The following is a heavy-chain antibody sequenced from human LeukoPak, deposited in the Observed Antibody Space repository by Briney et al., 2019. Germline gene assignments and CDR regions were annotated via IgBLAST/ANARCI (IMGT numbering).Heavy chain of an antibody. J-gene: IGHJ6*03. CDR3: ARSRGSYFHYYMDV. D-gene: IGHD1-26*01. CDR1: GGSISSSNW. CDR2: IYHSGST. Sequence: SETLSLTCAVSGGSISSSNWWSWVRQPPGKGLEWIGEIYHSGSTNYNPSLKSRVTISVDTSKNQFSLKLSSVTAADTAVYYCARSRGSYFHYYMDVWGKGTTVTVSS. V-gene: IGHV4-4*02.